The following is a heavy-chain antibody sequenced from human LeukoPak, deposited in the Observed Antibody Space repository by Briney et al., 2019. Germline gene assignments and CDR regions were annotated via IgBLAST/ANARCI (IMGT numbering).Heavy chain of an antibody. CDR2: ISGSGGST. D-gene: IGHD3-3*01. Sequence: GGSLRLSCAASGFTFSNAWMSWVRQAPGKGLESVSAISGSGGSTYYADSVKGRFTTSRDNYKNTLYLQMNSLRAEDTAVYYCAKAPSGYPYYYGMDVWGQGTTVTVSS. CDR1: GFTFSNAW. V-gene: IGHV3-23*01. J-gene: IGHJ6*02. CDR3: AKAPSGYPYYYGMDV.